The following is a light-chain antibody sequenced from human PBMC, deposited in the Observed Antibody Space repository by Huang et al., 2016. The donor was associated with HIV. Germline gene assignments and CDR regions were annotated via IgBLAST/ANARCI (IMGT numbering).Light chain of an antibody. Sequence: EIVMTPSPGTLSVAPGERATLSCRASQNINTNLAWFQQTPDQAPRRLIYAASTRTADFPARFSGSGSRTEFTLTISSLQSEDIAVYYRQQYNDWPRSFGQGTKVEIK. CDR1: QNINTN. CDR2: AAS. CDR3: QQYNDWPRS. V-gene: IGKV3-15*01. J-gene: IGKJ1*01.